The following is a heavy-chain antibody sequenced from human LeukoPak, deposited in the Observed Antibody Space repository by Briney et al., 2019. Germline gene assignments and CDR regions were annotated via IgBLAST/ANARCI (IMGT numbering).Heavy chain of an antibody. CDR3: ASTSAAMGRYFQH. Sequence: SETLSLTCTVSGGSVSSGSYYWSWIRQPPGKGLEWIGYIYYSGSTNYNPSLKSRATISVDTSKNQFSLKLSSVTAADTAVYYCASTSAAMGRYFQHWGQGTLVTVSS. CDR2: IYYSGST. J-gene: IGHJ1*01. D-gene: IGHD2-2*01. CDR1: GGSVSSGSYY. V-gene: IGHV4-61*01.